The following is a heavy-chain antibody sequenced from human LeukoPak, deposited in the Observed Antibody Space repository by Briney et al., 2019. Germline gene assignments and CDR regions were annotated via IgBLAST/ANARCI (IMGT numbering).Heavy chain of an antibody. Sequence: GGSLRLSCAASGFTFSSYSMKWVRQAPGEGVEWVSSISSSSYIYYADSVKGRFTISRDNAKNSLYLQMNSLRAEDTAVYYCARDYIAVTSPFVYWGQGTLVTVSS. D-gene: IGHD4-17*01. V-gene: IGHV3-21*01. CDR1: GFTFSSYS. CDR3: ARDYIAVTSPFVY. CDR2: ISSSSYI. J-gene: IGHJ4*02.